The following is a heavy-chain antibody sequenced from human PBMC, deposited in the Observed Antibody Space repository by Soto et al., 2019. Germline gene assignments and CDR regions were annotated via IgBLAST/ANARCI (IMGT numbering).Heavy chain of an antibody. CDR1: VYTFTSYN. CDR3: ARASSGYGFDAFDR. D-gene: IGHD5-12*01. J-gene: IGHJ3*02. Sequence: ASVKVSCKASVYTFTSYNVNWARQATGQGLEWMGWMNPNSGNTGYAQKFQGRVTLTRNTSISTAYMEVSSLRSEDTAVYYCARASSGYGFDAFDRWCQGTMVTVSS. CDR2: MNPNSGNT. V-gene: IGHV1-8*01.